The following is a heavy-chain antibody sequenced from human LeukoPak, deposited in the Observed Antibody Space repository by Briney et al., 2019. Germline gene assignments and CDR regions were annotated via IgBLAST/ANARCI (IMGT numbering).Heavy chain of an antibody. Sequence: GGSLRLSCAASGFTFSSYAMSWVRQAPGKGLEWVSAISGSGGSTYYADSVKGRFTISRDNSKNTLYLQMNSLRAEDTAVYYCAKTDYDFWSGTSLYYFDYWGQGTLVTVSS. J-gene: IGHJ4*02. CDR2: ISGSGGST. CDR3: AKTDYDFWSGTSLYYFDY. D-gene: IGHD3-3*01. V-gene: IGHV3-23*01. CDR1: GFTFSSYA.